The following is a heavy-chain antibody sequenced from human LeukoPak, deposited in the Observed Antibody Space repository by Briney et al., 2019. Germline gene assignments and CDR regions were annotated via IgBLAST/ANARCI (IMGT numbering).Heavy chain of an antibody. Sequence: GESLKISCKGSGYSFTSYWIGWVRQMPGKGLEWMGIIYPGDSDTRYSPSFQGQVTISADKSISTAYLQWSSLKASDTAMYYCARQTSGKYDLWSGYSETSMYNWFDPWGQGTLVTVSS. V-gene: IGHV5-51*01. D-gene: IGHD3-3*01. J-gene: IGHJ5*02. CDR2: IYPGDSDT. CDR3: ARQTSGKYDLWSGYSETSMYNWFDP. CDR1: GYSFTSYW.